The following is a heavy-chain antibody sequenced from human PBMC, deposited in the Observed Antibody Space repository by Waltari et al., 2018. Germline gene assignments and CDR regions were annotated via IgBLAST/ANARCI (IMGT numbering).Heavy chain of an antibody. CDR1: GGSFSGYY. D-gene: IGHD3-16*01. J-gene: IGHJ4*02. CDR3: ARLWGVVWRGRPRGRLDY. V-gene: IGHV4-34*01. Sequence: QVQLQQWGAGLLKPSETLSLTCAVYGGSFSGYYWSWIRQPPGKGLEWIGEINHSGSTNYNPSLKSRVTISVDTSKNQFSLKLSSVTAADTAVYYCARLWGVVWRGRPRGRLDYWGQGTLVTVSS. CDR2: INHSGST.